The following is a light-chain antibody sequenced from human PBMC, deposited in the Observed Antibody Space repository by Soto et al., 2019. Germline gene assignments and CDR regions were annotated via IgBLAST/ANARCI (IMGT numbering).Light chain of an antibody. CDR3: SSHAGSNNLV. CDR1: SSDVGSYNY. CDR2: EVS. J-gene: IGLJ3*02. Sequence: QSALTQPASVSGSPGQSITISCTGTSSDVGSYNYVSWYQQHPGKAPKLMIYEVSNRPSGVSDRFSGSKSGNTASLTISGLQAEDEADYYCSSHAGSNNLVFGGGTKLTVL. V-gene: IGLV2-14*01.